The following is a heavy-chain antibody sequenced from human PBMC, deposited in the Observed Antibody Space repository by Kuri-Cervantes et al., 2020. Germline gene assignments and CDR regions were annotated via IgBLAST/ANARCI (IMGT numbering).Heavy chain of an antibody. J-gene: IGHJ6*02. CDR1: GGSFSGYH. Sequence: GSLRLSCAVYGGSFSGYHWSWIRQPAGKGLEWIGRIYTSGSTNYNPSLKSRVTISVDTSKNQFSLKLSSVTAADTAVYYCARDHTVDPSYYYGMDVWGQGTTVTVSS. CDR3: ARDHTVDPSYYYGMDV. V-gene: IGHV4-4*07. CDR2: IYTSGST. D-gene: IGHD2-2*02.